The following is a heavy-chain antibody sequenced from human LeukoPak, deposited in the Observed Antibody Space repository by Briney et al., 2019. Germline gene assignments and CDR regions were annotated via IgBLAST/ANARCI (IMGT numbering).Heavy chain of an antibody. V-gene: IGHV1-69*05. CDR3: ARMGVPYYYDSSGYSYFDY. Sequence: SVKVSCKASGGTFSSYAISWVRQAPGQGLEWMGRIIPIFGTANYAQKFQGRVTITTDESTSTAYMELSSLRSDDTAVYYCARMGVPYYYDSSGYSYFDYWGQGTLVTVSS. J-gene: IGHJ4*02. CDR2: IIPIFGTA. CDR1: GGTFSSYA. D-gene: IGHD3-22*01.